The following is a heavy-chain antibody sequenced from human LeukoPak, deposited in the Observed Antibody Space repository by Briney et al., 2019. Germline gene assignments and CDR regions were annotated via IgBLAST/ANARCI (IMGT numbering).Heavy chain of an antibody. CDR1: GFTFSSYA. V-gene: IGHV3-23*01. Sequence: PGGSLRLSCAASGFTFSSYAMSWVRQAPGKGLEWVSAVSGNGGSTYYADSVKGRFTISRDNSKNTLYLQMNSLRAEDTAVYYCAKDGEIAAAGTGYFDYWGQGTLVTVPS. CDR3: AKDGEIAAAGTGYFDY. CDR2: VSGNGGST. D-gene: IGHD6-13*01. J-gene: IGHJ4*02.